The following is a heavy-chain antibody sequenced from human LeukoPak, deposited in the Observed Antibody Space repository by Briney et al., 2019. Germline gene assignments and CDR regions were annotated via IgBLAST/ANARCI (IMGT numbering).Heavy chain of an antibody. CDR3: ARVLRQLVRYYYYYMDV. D-gene: IGHD6-6*01. V-gene: IGHV4-34*01. J-gene: IGHJ6*03. Sequence: SETLSLTCSVYGGSFSGHYWSWIRQSPGKGLEWIGEINHSGSTNYNPSLKSRVTISVDTSKNQFSLKLSSVTAADTAVYYCARVLRQLVRYYYYYMDVWGKGTTVTVSS. CDR2: INHSGST. CDR1: GGSFSGHY.